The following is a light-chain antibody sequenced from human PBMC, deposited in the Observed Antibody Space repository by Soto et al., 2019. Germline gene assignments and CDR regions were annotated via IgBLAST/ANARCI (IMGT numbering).Light chain of an antibody. J-gene: IGKJ2*01. Sequence: DIQMTQSPSSLSASVGDRVIITCQASQDINNYLNWFQQKPGKAPRLLIYDASNLEIGVPSRFSGSGSGTDFTFTISSLQPVDFATYYCQQYDNLPYTFGQGTKLEIK. V-gene: IGKV1-33*01. CDR1: QDINNY. CDR2: DAS. CDR3: QQYDNLPYT.